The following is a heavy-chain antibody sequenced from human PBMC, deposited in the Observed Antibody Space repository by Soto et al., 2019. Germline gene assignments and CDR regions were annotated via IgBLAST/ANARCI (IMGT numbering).Heavy chain of an antibody. D-gene: IGHD4-17*01. V-gene: IGHV3-21*01. CDR2: ISSGSDYI. J-gene: IGHJ3*01. CDR1: GFTFSSYS. Sequence: EVQLVESGGGLVKPGGSLRLSCAASGFTFSSYSMNWVRQAPGKGLEWVSSISSGSDYIFYADSVKGRFTISRDNAKNSLFLQMNSLTADHTAVYYCARSPVGAAFNVWGQGTVVTVSS. CDR3: ARSPVGAAFNV.